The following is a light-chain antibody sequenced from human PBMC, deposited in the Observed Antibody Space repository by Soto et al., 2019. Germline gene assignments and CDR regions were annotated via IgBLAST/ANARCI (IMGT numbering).Light chain of an antibody. CDR2: DVS. CDR3: QQYNNWPFS. CDR1: QGVTTN. Sequence: EIRMTQFSGTPSVSPGGRAPPSCRAAQGVTTNFAWYQQKSGQSPRLLIYDVSNRATGVPARFSGSGSETDFTLTISGLRSEDSAVYFCQQYNNWPFSFGQGTRLEIK. J-gene: IGKJ5*01. V-gene: IGKV3-15*01.